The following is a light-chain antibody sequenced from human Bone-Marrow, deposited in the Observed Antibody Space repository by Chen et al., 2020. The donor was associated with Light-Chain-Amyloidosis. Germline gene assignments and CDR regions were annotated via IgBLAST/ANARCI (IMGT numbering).Light chain of an antibody. V-gene: IGLV3-25*03. J-gene: IGLJ2*01. CDR1: DLPTQY. CDR3: QSADSSGTYEVI. Sequence: SYELTQPPSVSVSPGQTARITCPGDDLPTQYAYWYQQKPGQAPVLVIHRATERPPGIAERFSGSSSGTTATLTVSGVQAEDEADYHCQSADSSGTYEVIFGGGTKLTVL. CDR2: RAT.